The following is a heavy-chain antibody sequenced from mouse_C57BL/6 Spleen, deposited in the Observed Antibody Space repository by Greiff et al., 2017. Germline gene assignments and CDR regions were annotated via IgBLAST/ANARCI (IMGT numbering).Heavy chain of an antibody. V-gene: IGHV1-64*01. CDR3: ARSKDGNYGFAY. J-gene: IGHJ3*01. CDR1: GYTFTSYW. D-gene: IGHD2-1*01. Sequence: QVQLQQPGAELVKPGASVKLSCKASGYTFTSYWMHWVKQRPGQGLEWIGMIHPNSGSTNYNEKFKSKATLTVDKSSSTAYMQLSSLTSEDSAVYYCARSKDGNYGFAYWGQGTLGTVSA. CDR2: IHPNSGST.